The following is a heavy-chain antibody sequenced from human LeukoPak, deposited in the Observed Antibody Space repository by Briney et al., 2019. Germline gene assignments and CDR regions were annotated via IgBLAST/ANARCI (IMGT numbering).Heavy chain of an antibody. Sequence: SETLSLTCTVSGGSISRYFWSWIRQPPGKGLEWIGYIYYSGSTNYNPSLKSRVTISVDTSKNQFSLKLSSVTAADTAVYFCARHGVGEGAFDIWGQGTMVTVSS. CDR1: GGSISRYF. D-gene: IGHD3-10*01. J-gene: IGHJ3*02. CDR2: IYYSGST. CDR3: ARHGVGEGAFDI. V-gene: IGHV4-59*08.